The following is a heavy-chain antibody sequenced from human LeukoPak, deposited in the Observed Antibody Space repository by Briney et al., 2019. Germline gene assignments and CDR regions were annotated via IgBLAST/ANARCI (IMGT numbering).Heavy chain of an antibody. CDR1: GYTFTGYY. CDR2: INPNSGGT. CDR3: ARGDPRAYYYMDV. J-gene: IGHJ6*03. V-gene: IGHV1-2*02. Sequence: ASVTVSCKASGYTFTGYYMHWVRQAPGQGLEWMGWINPNSGGTNYAQKFQGRVTMTRDTSISTAYMELSRLRSDDTAVYYCARGDPRAYYYMDVWGKGTTVTVSS.